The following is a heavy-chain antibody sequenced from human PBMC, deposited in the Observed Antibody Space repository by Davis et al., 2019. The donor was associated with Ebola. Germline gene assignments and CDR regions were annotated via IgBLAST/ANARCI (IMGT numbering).Heavy chain of an antibody. Sequence: SETLSLTCTVSGGSISSYYWSWIRQPAGKGLEWFGRIYTSGSTNYNPPLKSRLSMSVDTSKNQFSLELSSVTAADTAVYYCARGGATGGSYWGNNWFDPWGQGTLVTVSS. CDR3: ARGGATGGSYWGNNWFDP. V-gene: IGHV4-4*07. J-gene: IGHJ5*02. CDR1: GGSISSYY. D-gene: IGHD1-26*01. CDR2: IYTSGST.